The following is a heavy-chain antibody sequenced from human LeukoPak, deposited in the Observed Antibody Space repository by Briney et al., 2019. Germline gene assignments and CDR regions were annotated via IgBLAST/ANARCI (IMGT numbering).Heavy chain of an antibody. J-gene: IGHJ4*02. CDR1: GYTFTSYY. D-gene: IGHD6-13*01. CDR3: ARDLQGSTFDY. V-gene: IGHV1-46*01. CDR2: INPSGGST. Sequence: ASVKVSCKAPGYTFTSYYMHWVRQAPGQGLEWMGIINPSGGSTSYAQKFQGRVTMTRDMSTSTVYMELSSLRSEDTAVYYCARDLQGSTFDYWGQGTLVTVSS.